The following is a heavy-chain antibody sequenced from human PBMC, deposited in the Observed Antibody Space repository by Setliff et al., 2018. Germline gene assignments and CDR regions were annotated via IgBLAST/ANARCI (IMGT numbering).Heavy chain of an antibody. Sequence: GGSLRLSCAAFGFSFSGSAVYWVRKASVKGLEWISRIRGRTDNYATAYAASVRGRFTISRDDSNNTAYLQMNSLKTEDTAGYYCKFARDGYDVLVIWGQGTMFTVAS. J-gene: IGHJ3*02. V-gene: IGHV3-73*01. D-gene: IGHD3-16*01. CDR3: KFARDGYDVLVI. CDR2: IRGRTDNYAT. CDR1: GFSFSGSA.